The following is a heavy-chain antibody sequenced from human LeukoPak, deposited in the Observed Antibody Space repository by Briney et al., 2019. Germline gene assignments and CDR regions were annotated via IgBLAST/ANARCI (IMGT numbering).Heavy chain of an antibody. CDR1: GGSISSYF. CDR2: IYYSGST. Sequence: SETLSLTCTVSGGSISSYFWSWIRQPPGKGLDWIGYIYYSGSTNYNPSLKSRVTISVDTSKYKFSLRPSSVTAADTAVYYCAGSSSQRRGLYYFDYWGQGTLVTVSS. D-gene: IGHD6-13*01. V-gene: IGHV4-59*08. CDR3: AGSSSQRRGLYYFDY. J-gene: IGHJ4*02.